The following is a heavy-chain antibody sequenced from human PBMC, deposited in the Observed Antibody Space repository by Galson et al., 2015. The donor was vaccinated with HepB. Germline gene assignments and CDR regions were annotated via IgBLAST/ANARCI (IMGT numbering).Heavy chain of an antibody. CDR3: ARDPEYCSSTSCYTGALDY. V-gene: IGHV3-30-3*01. Sequence: SLRLSCAASGFTFSSYAMHWVRQAPGKGLEWVAVISYDGSNKYYADSVKGRFTISRDNSKNTLYLQMNSLRAEDTAVYYCARDPEYCSSTSCYTGALDYWGQGTLVTVSS. D-gene: IGHD2-2*02. CDR1: GFTFSSYA. J-gene: IGHJ4*02. CDR2: ISYDGSNK.